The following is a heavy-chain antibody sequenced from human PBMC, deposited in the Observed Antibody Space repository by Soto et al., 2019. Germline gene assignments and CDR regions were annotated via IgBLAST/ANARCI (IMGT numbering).Heavy chain of an antibody. D-gene: IGHD3-16*01. CDR1: GFTFNDHV. CDR2: ISWNSGSV. CDR3: AKDSGGGVGLFDY. V-gene: IGHV3-9*01. J-gene: IGHJ4*02. Sequence: EVQLVESGGGLVQPGRSLRLSCGASGFTFNDHVMHWVRQAPGKGLEWVSGISWNSGSVGYADSVKGRFTISRDNAKNSVYLQMSSLRAEDTALYYCAKDSGGGVGLFDYWGQGTLVTVSS.